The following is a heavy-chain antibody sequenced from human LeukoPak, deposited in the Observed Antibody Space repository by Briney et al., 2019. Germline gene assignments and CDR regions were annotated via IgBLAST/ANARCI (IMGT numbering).Heavy chain of an antibody. CDR2: IYYSGST. V-gene: IGHV4-39*07. D-gene: IGHD1-26*01. CDR1: GGSISSSSYY. Sequence: PSETLSLTCTVSGGSISSSSYYWGWIRQPPGKGLEWIGSIYYSGSTYHNPSLKSRVTISVDTSKNQFSLKLSSVTAADTAVYYCARDPPGSYGEGYWGQGTLVTVSS. CDR3: ARDPPGSYGEGY. J-gene: IGHJ4*02.